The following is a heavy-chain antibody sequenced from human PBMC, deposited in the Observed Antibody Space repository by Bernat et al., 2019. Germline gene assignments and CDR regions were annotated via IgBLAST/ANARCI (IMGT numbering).Heavy chain of an antibody. CDR3: ARDGYNWNDFDY. CDR2: IVVGNGNT. J-gene: IGHJ4*02. V-gene: IGHV1-3*01. Sequence: QVQLVQSGAEVKKPGASVTVSCKASGYTFTSYAMHWVRQAPGQSLEWMGWIVVGNGNTKFSQKFQGRLTITGDTAASTVYMELRSLRSEDTAVYYCARDGYNWNDFDYWGQGTLVIVSS. D-gene: IGHD1-20*01. CDR1: GYTFTSYA.